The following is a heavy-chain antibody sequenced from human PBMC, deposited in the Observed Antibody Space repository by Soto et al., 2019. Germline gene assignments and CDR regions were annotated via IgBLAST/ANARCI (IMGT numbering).Heavy chain of an antibody. CDR2: ISGSSSTI. V-gene: IGHV3-48*02. Sequence: GGSLRLSCAASGFTFSSYNMNWVRQAPGKGLEWVSYISGSSSTIYYADSVKGRFTISRDNAKNSLYLQMNSLRDEDTAVYYCARKIGMAAAGSDAFDIWGQGTRVTVSS. J-gene: IGHJ3*02. CDR1: GFTFSSYN. D-gene: IGHD6-13*01. CDR3: ARKIGMAAAGSDAFDI.